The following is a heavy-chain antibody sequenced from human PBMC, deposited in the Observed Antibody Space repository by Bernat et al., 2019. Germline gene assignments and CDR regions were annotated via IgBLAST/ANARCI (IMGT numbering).Heavy chain of an antibody. Sequence: EVQLVESGGGLVQPGGSLRLSCAASGSTFSDHYMDWVRQAPGKGLEWISRIRNKPNSYTTEYAASVKGRFTISRDDSKNSLYLQMHSLKTEDTAVYYCVRDAGYCSGGSCYNLFDSWGQGTLVTVSS. CDR3: VRDAGYCSGGSCYNLFDS. D-gene: IGHD2-15*01. V-gene: IGHV3-72*01. CDR2: IRNKPNSYTT. J-gene: IGHJ4*02. CDR1: GSTFSDHY.